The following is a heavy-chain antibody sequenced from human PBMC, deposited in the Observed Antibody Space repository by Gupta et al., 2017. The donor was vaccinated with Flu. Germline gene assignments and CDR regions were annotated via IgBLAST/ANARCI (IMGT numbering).Heavy chain of an antibody. CDR3: ATLGGAAAGPAFNYMDA. CDR2: VEYDGVT. CDR1: GGSSNNYY. D-gene: IGHD6-13*01. Sequence: QVQLQESGPGLVKPSETLSLTCSVSGGSSNNYYFSWFRQSPGKALEWIGYVEYDGVTWYSPSLKSRITISRDTSKNQVSLNLSSLTAADTAVYYCATLGGAAAGPAFNYMDAWGKGTTVTVSS. V-gene: IGHV4-59*08. J-gene: IGHJ6*03.